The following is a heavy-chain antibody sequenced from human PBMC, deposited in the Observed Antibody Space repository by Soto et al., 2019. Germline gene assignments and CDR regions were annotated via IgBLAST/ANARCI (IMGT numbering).Heavy chain of an antibody. D-gene: IGHD2-21*02. CDR3: VKSDSSYCGGHCYVNYYYYGMDV. Sequence: GSLRLSCSASSFPVSSYAMHWVRQAPGKGLEYVSAISSNGGSTYYADSVKGRFTISRDNSKNTLYLQMSSLRAEDTAVYYCVKSDSSYCGGHCYVNYYYYGMDVCGQGTTVTVSS. CDR2: ISSNGGST. V-gene: IGHV3-64D*06. CDR1: SFPVSSYA. J-gene: IGHJ6*02.